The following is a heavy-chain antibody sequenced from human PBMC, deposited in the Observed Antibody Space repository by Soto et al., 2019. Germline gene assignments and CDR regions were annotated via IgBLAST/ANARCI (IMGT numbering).Heavy chain of an antibody. D-gene: IGHD6-13*01. J-gene: IGHJ4*02. CDR2: IYHSGST. Sequence: PSETLSLTCAVSGGSISSSNWWSWVRQPPGKGLEWIGEIYHSGSTNYNPSLKSRVTISVDKSKNQFSLKLSSVTAADTAVYYCSSFPRRVAAALDDWGQGTLVTVAS. CDR3: SSFPRRVAAALDD. CDR1: GGSISSSNW. V-gene: IGHV4-4*02.